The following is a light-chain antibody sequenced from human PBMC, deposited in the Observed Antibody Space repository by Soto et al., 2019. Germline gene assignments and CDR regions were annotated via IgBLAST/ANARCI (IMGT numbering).Light chain of an antibody. Sequence: DIQMTQSPSTLYASVGDRVTITCRASQSISSWLAWYQQKPGKXXKXXIYKASSLEGGVPSRFSGSGSGTELTLTISSLQPDDCETYDCQQYNSYSGTFGQGTKVDI. CDR1: QSISSW. CDR3: QQYNSYSGT. J-gene: IGKJ1*01. CDR2: KAS. V-gene: IGKV1-5*03.